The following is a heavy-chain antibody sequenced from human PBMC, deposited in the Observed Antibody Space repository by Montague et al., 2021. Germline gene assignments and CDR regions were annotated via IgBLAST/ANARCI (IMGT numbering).Heavy chain of an antibody. Sequence: SLRLSCAVSTSTFRTYVMSWVRQAPGTGLEWLSSIGGSGDYTHYADSVKGRFTISRDISRKTLYLQMDSLTAEDTAVYFCATRGTIVRGVISPQYFDYWGQGTLVTVSS. CDR3: ATRGTIVRGVISPQYFDY. J-gene: IGHJ4*02. V-gene: IGHV3-23*01. CDR1: TSTFRTYV. CDR2: IGGSGDYT. D-gene: IGHD3-10*01.